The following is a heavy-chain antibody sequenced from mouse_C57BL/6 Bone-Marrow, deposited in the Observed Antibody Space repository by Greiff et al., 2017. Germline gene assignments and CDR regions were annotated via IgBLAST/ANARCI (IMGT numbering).Heavy chain of an antibody. CDR1: GYTFTSYW. CDR3: ARRGTPYYFDY. D-gene: IGHD2-14*01. CDR2: IDPSDSYT. V-gene: IGHV1-69*01. Sequence: VKLQQPGAELVMPGASVKLSCKASGYTFTSYWMHWVKQRPGQGLEWIGEIDPSDSYTNYNQKFKGKSTLTVDKSSSTAYMQLSSLTSEDSAVYYCARRGTPYYFDYWGQGTTLTVSS. J-gene: IGHJ2*01.